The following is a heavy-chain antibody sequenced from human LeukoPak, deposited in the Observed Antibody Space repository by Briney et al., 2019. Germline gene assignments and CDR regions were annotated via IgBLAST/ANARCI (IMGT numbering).Heavy chain of an antibody. CDR3: ARDLLQYFDWLTMAGY. CDR2: ISAYNGNT. Sequence: AASVKVSCKASGYTFTSYGISWVRQAPGQGLEWMGWISAYNGNTKYAQRLQGRVTMTTDTSTTTAYVELRSLRSDDTAVYYCARDLLQYFDWLTMAGYWGQGTLVSVSS. D-gene: IGHD3-9*01. V-gene: IGHV1-18*01. CDR1: GYTFTSYG. J-gene: IGHJ4*02.